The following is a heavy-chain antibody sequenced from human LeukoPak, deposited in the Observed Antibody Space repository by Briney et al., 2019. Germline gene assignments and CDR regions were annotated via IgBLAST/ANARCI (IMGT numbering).Heavy chain of an antibody. D-gene: IGHD5-18*01. J-gene: IGHJ4*02. CDR2: ISSSSSTI. CDR1: GFTVSSSY. V-gene: IGHV3-48*04. Sequence: GGSLRLSCAASGFTVSSSYMSWVRQAPGKGLEWVSYISSSSSTIYYADSVKGRFTISRDNAKNSLYLQMNSLRAEDTAVYYCAREGYGYNYWGQGTLVTVSS. CDR3: AREGYGYNY.